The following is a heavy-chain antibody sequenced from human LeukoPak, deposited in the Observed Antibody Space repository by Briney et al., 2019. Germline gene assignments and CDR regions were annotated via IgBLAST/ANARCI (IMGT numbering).Heavy chain of an antibody. D-gene: IGHD2-21*01. CDR1: GYTFTSYD. CDR3: ARGARGISVFDY. V-gene: IGHV1-8*01. CDR2: MNPNSGNT. Sequence: ASVKVSCTASGYTFTSYDINWVRQATGQRLEWMGWMNPNSGNTGYAQKFQGRVTMTRNTSISTAYMELSSLRSEDTAVYYCARGARGISVFDYWGQGTLVTVSS. J-gene: IGHJ4*02.